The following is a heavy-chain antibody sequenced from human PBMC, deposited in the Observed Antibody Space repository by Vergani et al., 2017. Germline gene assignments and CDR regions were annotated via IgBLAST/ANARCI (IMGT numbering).Heavy chain of an antibody. CDR1: GFTFSNAW. V-gene: IGHV3-15*01. J-gene: IGHJ4*02. CDR3: TTDSLDPCSGYYTDPY. CDR2: IKSKTDGGNT. D-gene: IGHD3-3*01. Sequence: EVQLVESGGGLVQPGGSLRLSCAASGFTFSNAWMNWVRQAPGKGLEWVGRIKSKTDGGNTEYAAHVKVRFTISRDDSKNTLYLQMNSLKTEDTAVYYCTTDSLDPCSGYYTDPYWGQGTLVTVSS.